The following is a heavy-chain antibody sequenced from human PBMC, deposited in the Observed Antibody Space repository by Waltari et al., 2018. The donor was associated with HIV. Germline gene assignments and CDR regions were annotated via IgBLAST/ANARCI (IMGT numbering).Heavy chain of an antibody. Sequence: QVQLQESGPGLVKPSQTLSLTCTVSGGSISSGSYYWSWIRQPAGKGLEWIGRIYTSGRTNSNPSLKSRVTISVDTSKNQFSLKLSSVTAADTAVYYCARDRPYYYGSGSLRYFDYWGQGTLVTVSS. V-gene: IGHV4-61*02. CDR1: GGSISSGSYY. D-gene: IGHD3-10*01. J-gene: IGHJ4*02. CDR2: IYTSGRT. CDR3: ARDRPYYYGSGSLRYFDY.